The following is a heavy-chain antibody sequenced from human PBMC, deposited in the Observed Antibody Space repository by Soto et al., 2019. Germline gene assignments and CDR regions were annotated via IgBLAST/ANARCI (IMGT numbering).Heavy chain of an antibody. CDR2: ISPYSGYT. V-gene: IGHV1-18*01. CDR1: GYSFMEYG. J-gene: IGHJ4*02. Sequence: ASVKVSCKGFGYSFMEYGINWVRQAPGQGLEWVGWISPYSGYTHSAQKFHGRLTLTTDTAASTAYMELRILRSADTALYYCAREASVLLPAAQPSRFDSWGQGTLVTVSS. CDR3: AREASVLLPAAQPSRFDS. D-gene: IGHD2-2*01.